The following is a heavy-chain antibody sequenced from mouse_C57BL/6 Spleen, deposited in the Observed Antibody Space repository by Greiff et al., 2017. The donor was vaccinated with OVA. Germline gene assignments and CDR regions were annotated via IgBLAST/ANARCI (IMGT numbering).Heavy chain of an antibody. V-gene: IGHV1-15*01. CDR1: GYTFTDYE. CDR3: TRSLSLGPFFAY. Sequence: VQLQQSGAELVRPGASVTLSCKASGYTFTDYEMHWVKQTPVHGLEWIGAIDSETGGTSYHQKFKGKAIPTADKSSSTAYMELRSLTSEDSAVYYCTRSLSLGPFFAYWGQGTLVTVSA. CDR2: IDSETGGT. J-gene: IGHJ3*01. D-gene: IGHD6-2*01.